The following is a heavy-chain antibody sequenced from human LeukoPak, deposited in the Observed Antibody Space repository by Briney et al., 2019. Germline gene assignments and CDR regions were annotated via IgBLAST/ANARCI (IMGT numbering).Heavy chain of an antibody. Sequence: GESLKISCKGSEYSFANYWIGWVRQMPGKGLEWMGIIYPGDSDTRYSPSFQGQVTISVDKSISTAYLQWSSLKASDTAMYYCARHGDFPSPIDYWGQGTLVTVSS. V-gene: IGHV5-51*01. D-gene: IGHD7-27*01. CDR1: EYSFANYW. J-gene: IGHJ4*02. CDR3: ARHGDFPSPIDY. CDR2: IYPGDSDT.